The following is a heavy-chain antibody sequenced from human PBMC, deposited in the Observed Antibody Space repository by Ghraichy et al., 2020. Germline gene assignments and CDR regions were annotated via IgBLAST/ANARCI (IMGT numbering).Heavy chain of an antibody. V-gene: IGHV4-59*01. J-gene: IGHJ4*02. CDR2: IYYSGST. Sequence: SETLSLTCTVSGGSISSYYWSWIRQPPGKGLEWIGYIYYSGSTNYNPSLKSRVTISVDTSKNQFSLKLSSVTAADTAVYYCARVDTAMVTWVDYWGQGTLVTVSS. CDR1: GGSISSYY. D-gene: IGHD5-18*01. CDR3: ARVDTAMVTWVDY.